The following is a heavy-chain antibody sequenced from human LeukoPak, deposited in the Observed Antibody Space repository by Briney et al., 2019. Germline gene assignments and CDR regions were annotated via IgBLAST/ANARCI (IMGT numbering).Heavy chain of an antibody. CDR3: ARQASDYFYYYMDV. CDR1: GGSISSSGYY. Sequence: PSETLSLTCTVTGGSISSSGYYWGWLRQPPGKGREWFGSIYYSGTTYYNPSLESRVTISEDTSKNQFSLMLRSVTAADTAVYFCARQASDYFYYYMDVWGKGTTVTVSS. J-gene: IGHJ6*03. V-gene: IGHV4-39*01. CDR2: IYYSGTT.